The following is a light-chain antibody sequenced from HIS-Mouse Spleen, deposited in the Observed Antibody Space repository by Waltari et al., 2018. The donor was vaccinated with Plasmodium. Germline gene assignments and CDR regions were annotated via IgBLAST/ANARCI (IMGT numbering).Light chain of an antibody. CDR3: CSYAGSYTYV. CDR2: DVS. J-gene: IGLJ1*01. CDR1: SSVVGGFNH. V-gene: IGLV2-11*01. Sequence: QSALTQPRSVSASPGPSVTISCTGTSSVVGGFNHVSWYQLHPGKAPTPMIYDVSTRPSGVPDRFSGSKSGNTASLTISGLQAEDEADYYCCSYAGSYTYVFGTGTKVTVL.